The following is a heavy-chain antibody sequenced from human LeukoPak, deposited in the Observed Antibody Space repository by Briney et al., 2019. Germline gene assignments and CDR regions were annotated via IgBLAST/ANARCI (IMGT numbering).Heavy chain of an antibody. CDR3: ARHLSGECTTDCYSPDAYDL. V-gene: IGHV3-66*04. CDR1: GFTFSNNW. J-gene: IGHJ3*01. D-gene: IGHD2-21*02. Sequence: GGSLRLSCAASGFTFSNNWMTWVRQAPGKGLEWVSTIYIDARTYYADSVKGRFTLSRDYSKNTLFLQMNSLRAEDTALYYCARHLSGECTTDCYSPDAYDLWGQGTMVTVSS. CDR2: IYIDART.